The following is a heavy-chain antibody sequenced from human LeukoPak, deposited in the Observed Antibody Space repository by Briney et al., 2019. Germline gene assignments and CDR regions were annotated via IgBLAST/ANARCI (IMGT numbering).Heavy chain of an antibody. CDR2: ISSSGNTI. Sequence: GGSLRLSCAASGFTFSSYEMNWVRQAPGKGLEWVSYISSSGNTIYYADSVKGRFTIPRDNAKNSLYLQMNSLRAEDTAVYYCARVITPYGMDVWGQGTTVTVSS. CDR1: GFTFSSYE. D-gene: IGHD3-22*01. CDR3: ARVITPYGMDV. J-gene: IGHJ6*02. V-gene: IGHV3-48*03.